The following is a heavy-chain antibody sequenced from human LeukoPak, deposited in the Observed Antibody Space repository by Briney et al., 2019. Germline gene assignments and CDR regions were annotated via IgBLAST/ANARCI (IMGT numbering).Heavy chain of an antibody. CDR2: VSGSGGSR. D-gene: IGHD1-7*01. CDR1: GFTFSSYD. CDR3: ARDRRMRVRGYGKTGTTALDY. Sequence: GGSLRLSCVASGFTFSSYDKSWVRQAPGKGLEWVSGVSGSGGSRNYADSVKGRFTISRDNSEKTLYLQMNSLRAEDTAVYYCARDRRMRVRGYGKTGTTALDYWGQGTLVTVSS. V-gene: IGHV3-23*01. J-gene: IGHJ4*02.